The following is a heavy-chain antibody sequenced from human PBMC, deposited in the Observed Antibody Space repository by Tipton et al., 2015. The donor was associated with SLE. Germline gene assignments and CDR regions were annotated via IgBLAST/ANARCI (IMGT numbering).Heavy chain of an antibody. Sequence: TLSLTCNVSGVSIMSGGYYWTWIRQPAGRGLEWIGRIYSNGATNYNPSLMSRVTISVDTPKTQFSLKLTSVTAADTAAYYCARDLGSPGNWFDPWGQGTLVTVSS. J-gene: IGHJ5*02. CDR1: GVSIMSGGYY. D-gene: IGHD1-26*01. CDR2: IYSNGAT. V-gene: IGHV4-61*02. CDR3: ARDLGSPGNWFDP.